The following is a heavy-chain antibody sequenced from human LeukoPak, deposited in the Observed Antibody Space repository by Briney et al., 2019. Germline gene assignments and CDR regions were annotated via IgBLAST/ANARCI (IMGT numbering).Heavy chain of an antibody. CDR2: INHSGGST. V-gene: IGHV1-46*01. J-gene: IGHJ4*02. Sequence: ASVKDSCKASRYTFTSYYMHWVRPAPGQGLEWMGIINHSGGSTSYAQKFQGRVTMTKDTSTSTVYMELSSLRSEDTAVYYCASLEGAGYWGQGTLVTVSS. CDR3: ASLEGAGY. CDR1: RYTFTSYY.